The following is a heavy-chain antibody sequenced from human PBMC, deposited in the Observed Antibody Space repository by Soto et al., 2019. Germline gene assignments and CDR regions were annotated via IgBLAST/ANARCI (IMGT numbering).Heavy chain of an antibody. CDR2: IYSSGST. V-gene: IGHV4-59*01. CDR1: GGSISSYY. D-gene: IGHD1-7*01. Sequence: SETLSRTCTFSGGSISSYYWSWVRQPPWEGLEWVGYIYSSGSTNYNPSLKSRVTISVATSKNQFSLKLSSVTAADTAVYYGARDRGTGTTGGWFDPWGQGTLVTVSS. CDR3: ARDRGTGTTGGWFDP. J-gene: IGHJ5*02.